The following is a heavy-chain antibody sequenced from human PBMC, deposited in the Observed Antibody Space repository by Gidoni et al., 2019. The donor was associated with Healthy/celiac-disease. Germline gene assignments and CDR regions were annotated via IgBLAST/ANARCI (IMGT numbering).Heavy chain of an antibody. CDR3: AKDQGRGQWLVPSDY. D-gene: IGHD6-19*01. Sequence: QVQLVESGGGAVQPGRFLRLSCAASGVTFSSYGMHWVRQAPGKGLGWVAVISYNGSNKYYADSVKGRFTISRDNSKNTLYLQMNSLRAEDTAVYYCAKDQGRGQWLVPSDYWGQGTLVTVSS. V-gene: IGHV3-30*18. J-gene: IGHJ4*02. CDR1: GVTFSSYG. CDR2: ISYNGSNK.